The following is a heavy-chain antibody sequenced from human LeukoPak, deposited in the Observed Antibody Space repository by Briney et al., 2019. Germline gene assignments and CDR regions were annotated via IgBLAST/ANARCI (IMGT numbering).Heavy chain of an antibody. D-gene: IGHD3-10*01. CDR1: GESFSGYY. Sequence: SETLSLTCAVYGESFSGYYWSWIRQPPGKGLEWFGEINHSGSTNYNPSLKSRVTISIDTSKNQFSLKLRSVTAADTAVYYCARPGLDYYYYYMDVWGKGTTVTVSS. CDR3: ARPGLDYYYYYMDV. V-gene: IGHV4-34*01. CDR2: INHSGST. J-gene: IGHJ6*03.